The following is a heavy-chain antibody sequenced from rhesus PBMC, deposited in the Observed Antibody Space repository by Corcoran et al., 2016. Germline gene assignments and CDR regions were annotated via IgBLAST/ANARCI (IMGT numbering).Heavy chain of an antibody. CDR2: MNSECGSP. Sequence: EVQLVESGGVLVQPGGLLRLSCTGSGITFSSYFMYWVRQAPGKGVEWISRMNSECGSPWYTDSVKSRFTVSKENAKNTRYLQMDSRGAEDTAVYYCAKVLFSRGWGYLDSWGQGVLVTVSS. CDR1: GITFSSYF. CDR3: AKVLFSRGWGYLDS. J-gene: IGHJ4*01. V-gene: IGHV3-8*01. D-gene: IGHD6-31*01.